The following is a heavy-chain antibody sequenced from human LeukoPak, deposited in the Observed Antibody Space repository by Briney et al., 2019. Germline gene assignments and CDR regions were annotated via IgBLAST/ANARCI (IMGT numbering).Heavy chain of an antibody. D-gene: IGHD2-21*01. CDR3: AKKLSGDIYKYFDY. CDR1: GFTFSSYA. Sequence: EGSLRLSCAASGFTFSSYAISWVRQAPGKGLEWVSSTGGSGTITYYADSVKGRFTVSRDNSKNTLYLQMNSLRAEDTAIYYCAKKLSGDIYKYFDYWGQGTLVSVSS. V-gene: IGHV3-23*01. J-gene: IGHJ4*02. CDR2: TGGSGTIT.